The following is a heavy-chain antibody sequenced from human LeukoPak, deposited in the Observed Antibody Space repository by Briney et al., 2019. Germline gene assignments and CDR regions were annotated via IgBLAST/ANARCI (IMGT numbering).Heavy chain of an antibody. D-gene: IGHD4-17*01. Sequence: SETLSLTCTVSGGSISSDYWSWIRQPPGKGLEWIGYISDSGSTNHSPSLKSRVIISVDTSKNQFSLKLRYVTAADTAVYYCARVFRSDYGIDYWGQGTLVTVSS. CDR2: ISDSGST. CDR3: ARVFRSDYGIDY. J-gene: IGHJ4*02. V-gene: IGHV4-59*01. CDR1: GGSISSDY.